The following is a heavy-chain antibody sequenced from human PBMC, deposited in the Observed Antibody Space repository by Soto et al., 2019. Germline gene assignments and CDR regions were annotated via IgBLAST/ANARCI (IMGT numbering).Heavy chain of an antibody. Sequence: PSETLSLTCTVSGGSISNYYWSWIRQPAGKGLEWIGRIYTSVNSNYNPSLKGRVTMSVDMSKNQFSLKLSSVAAADTAVYYCARDDKGDNGRASERWGQGKLVSVSA. CDR2: IYTSVNS. CDR3: ARDDKGDNGRASER. V-gene: IGHV4-4*07. CDR1: GGSISNYY. J-gene: IGHJ1*01. D-gene: IGHD4-17*01.